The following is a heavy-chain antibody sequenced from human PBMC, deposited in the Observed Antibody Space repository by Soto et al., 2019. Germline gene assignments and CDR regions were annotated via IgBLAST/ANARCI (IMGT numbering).Heavy chain of an antibody. CDR2: IRNKANSYST. J-gene: IGHJ4*02. CDR3: ARLGYSRGWQTAY. D-gene: IGHD6-19*01. CDR1: GFTFSDHY. V-gene: IGHV3-72*01. Sequence: EVQLVESGGGLVQPRGSLRLSCAASGFTFSDHYMDWVRQAPGKGLEWVGRIRNKANSYSTEYAASVKGRFTFSRDDSKNSLYLQMNSLKTEDTAVYYCARLGYSRGWQTAYCGQGTLVTVSS.